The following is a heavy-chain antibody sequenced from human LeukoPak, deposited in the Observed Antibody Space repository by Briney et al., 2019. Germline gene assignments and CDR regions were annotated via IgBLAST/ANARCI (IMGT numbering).Heavy chain of an antibody. CDR1: GASISSGGYY. CDR3: ARVGPNWGLPGS. J-gene: IGHJ5*02. V-gene: IGHV4-31*03. CDR2: VSYSGST. Sequence: PSETLSLTCTVSGASISSGGYYWSWFRQHPGKGLEWIGYVSYSGSTYYNPSLKSRVTISVDTSMNQFSLKLTSVTAADTAVYYCARVGPNWGLPGSWGQGTLVTVSS. D-gene: IGHD7-27*01.